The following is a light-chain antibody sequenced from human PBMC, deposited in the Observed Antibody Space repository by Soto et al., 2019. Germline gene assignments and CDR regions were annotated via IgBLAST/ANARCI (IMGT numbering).Light chain of an antibody. Sequence: IVLTQSPGTLSLSPGESATLSCRASQSIRSSYVAWYQQKPGQAPRLLVYAASARATGLPDRFSGSRSGTDFTLTISRLEPEDFAMSYCHCQDFGNSAVYSFGQGTTLEI. CDR1: QSIRSSY. CDR2: AAS. J-gene: IGKJ2*01. CDR3: HCQDFGNSAVYS. V-gene: IGKV3-20*01.